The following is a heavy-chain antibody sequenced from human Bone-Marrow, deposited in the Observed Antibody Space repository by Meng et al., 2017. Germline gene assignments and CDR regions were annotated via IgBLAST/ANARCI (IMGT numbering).Heavy chain of an antibody. CDR1: GGSFSDSY. V-gene: IGHV4-34*01. CDR2: INHSGST. D-gene: IGHD2-21*02. CDR3: ARVAYRWGGDCSYFDY. J-gene: IGHJ4*02. Sequence: QGQLQQWGAGLLKPSETLSLTCAGYGGSFSDSYWSWIRQPPGKGLEWIGEINHSGSTNYNPSLKSRVTISVDTSKNQFSLKLSSVTAADTAVYYCARVAYRWGGDCSYFDYWGQGTLVTVSS.